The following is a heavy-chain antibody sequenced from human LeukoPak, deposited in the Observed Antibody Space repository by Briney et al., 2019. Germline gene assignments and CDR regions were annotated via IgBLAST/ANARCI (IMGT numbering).Heavy chain of an antibody. J-gene: IGHJ4*02. CDR1: GGSISSYY. CDR3: ARVNSGRFLEWLFVDY. CDR2: IYYSGST. Sequence: SETLSLTCTVSGGSISSYYWSWIRQPPGKGLEWIGYIYYSGSTNYNPSLKSRVTISVDTSKNQFSLKLSSVTAADTAVYYCARVNSGRFLEWLFVDYWGQGTLVTVSS. D-gene: IGHD3-3*01. V-gene: IGHV4-59*08.